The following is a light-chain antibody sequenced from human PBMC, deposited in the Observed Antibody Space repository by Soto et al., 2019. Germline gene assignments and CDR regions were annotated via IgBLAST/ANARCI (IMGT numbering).Light chain of an antibody. CDR2: GAS. J-gene: IGKJ1*01. Sequence: EIVCTQSPGTLSLSPGERATLSCRASQSVSSSYLTWYQQKPGQAPRLLIYGASIRATGIPARFSGTGSGTEFTLTISSLQSEDFALYYCQQYNDWPLTFGQGTKVDIK. CDR3: QQYNDWPLT. CDR1: QSVSSSY. V-gene: IGKV3-15*01.